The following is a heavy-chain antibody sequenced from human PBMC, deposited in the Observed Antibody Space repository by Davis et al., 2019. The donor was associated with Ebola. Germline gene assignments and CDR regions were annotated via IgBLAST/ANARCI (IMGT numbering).Heavy chain of an antibody. CDR3: ARGWPSTVTTDYYAMDV. V-gene: IGHV4-39*07. CDR2: IYYSGST. J-gene: IGHJ6*04. CDR1: GGSISSSSYY. Sequence: MPSETLSLTCTVSGGSISSSSYYWGWIRQPPGKGLEWIGSIYYSGSTYYNPSLKSRVTISVDTSRNQFSLKMRSVTAADTAVYYWARGWPSTVTTDYYAMDVWGKGTTVTVSS. D-gene: IGHD4-17*01.